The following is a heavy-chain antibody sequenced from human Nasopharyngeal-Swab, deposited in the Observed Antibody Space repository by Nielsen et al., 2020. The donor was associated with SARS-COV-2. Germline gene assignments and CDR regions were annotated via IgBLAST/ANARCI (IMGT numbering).Heavy chain of an antibody. CDR1: GFPFSSYA. J-gene: IGHJ5*02. CDR2: ISYDGSNK. Sequence: GESLKTSCAASGFPFSSYAMHWVRQAPGKGLEWVAVISYDGSNKYYADSVKGRFTISRDNSKNTLYLQMNSLRAEDTAVYYCASALVWFGEIWFDPWGQGTLVTVSS. CDR3: ASALVWFGEIWFDP. V-gene: IGHV3-30-3*01. D-gene: IGHD3-10*01.